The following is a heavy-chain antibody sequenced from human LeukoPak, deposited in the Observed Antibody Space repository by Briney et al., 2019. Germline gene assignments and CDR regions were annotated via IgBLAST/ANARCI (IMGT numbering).Heavy chain of an antibody. V-gene: IGHV4-39*07. Sequence: PSETLSLTCTVSGGSISSSSYYWGWIRQPPGKGLEWIGSIYYSGSTYYNPSLKSRVTISVDTSKNQFSLKLSSVTAADTAMYYCAKTSGSYKQDAFDIWGQGTMVTVSS. J-gene: IGHJ3*02. CDR3: AKTSGSYKQDAFDI. CDR1: GGSISSSSYY. D-gene: IGHD1-26*01. CDR2: IYYSGST.